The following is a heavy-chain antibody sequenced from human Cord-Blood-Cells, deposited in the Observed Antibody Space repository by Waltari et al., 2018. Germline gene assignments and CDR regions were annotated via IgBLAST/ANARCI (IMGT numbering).Heavy chain of an antibody. CDR1: GGSFSGYY. J-gene: IGHJ4*02. CDR3: ARGFGGYFDY. Sequence: QVQLQQWGAGLLKPSETLSLTCAVYGGSFSGYYWSWIRQPPGKGLEWIGEINHSGSTNYNPSLKSRVTISVDTSKNQFSLKLSSVTAADTAVYYCARGFGGYFDYWGQGTLVTVSS. CDR2: INHSGST. V-gene: IGHV4-34*01. D-gene: IGHD3-16*01.